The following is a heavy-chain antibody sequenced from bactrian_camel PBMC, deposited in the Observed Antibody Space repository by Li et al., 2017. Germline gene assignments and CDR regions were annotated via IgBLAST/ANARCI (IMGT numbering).Heavy chain of an antibody. Sequence: VQLVESGGGLVQPGGSLRLSCAASGFTFSSYYMSWVRQAPGKGLEWVSSIYSDGSNTVYADSVKGRFTISRDNAKNTVYLRMNSLKSEDTAVYYCAADPTLDYYERPPEDYCRFQGQGTQVTVS. D-gene: IGHD3*01. V-gene: IGHV3-2*01. J-gene: IGHJ4*01. CDR1: GFTFSSYY. CDR2: IYSDGSNT.